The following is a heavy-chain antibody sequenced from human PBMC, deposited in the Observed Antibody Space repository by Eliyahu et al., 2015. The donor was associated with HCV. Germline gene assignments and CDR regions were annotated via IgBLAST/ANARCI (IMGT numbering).Heavy chain of an antibody. D-gene: IGHD2-15*01. CDR3: AKDFGADYCSGGRCYRRGNWFDP. CDR1: GFTFSSYA. V-gene: IGHV3-23*04. J-gene: IGHJ5*02. CDR2: ISGSGGTT. Sequence: EGQLVESGGGLVQPGGSLRLXCAASGFTFSSYAMTWVRXAPGKGLEWVSAISGSGGTTYYADSVRGRFTISRDNSKNTVHLQMNNLRAEDTAVYYCAKDFGADYCSGGRCYRRGNWFDPWGQGTVVIVSS.